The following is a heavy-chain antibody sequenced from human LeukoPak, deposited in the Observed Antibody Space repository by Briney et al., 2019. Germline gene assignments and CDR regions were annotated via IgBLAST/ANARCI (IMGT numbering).Heavy chain of an antibody. CDR1: GFTFRSYW. CDR3: ASLKYYFDY. J-gene: IGHJ4*02. Sequence: GGSLRLSCAASGFTFRSYWMSWVRQAPGKGLEWVANIKQDGSEKYYVDSVKGRFTISRDNAKNSLYLQMNSLRAEDTAVYYCASLKYYFDYWGQGTLVTVSS. CDR2: IKQDGSEK. V-gene: IGHV3-7*01.